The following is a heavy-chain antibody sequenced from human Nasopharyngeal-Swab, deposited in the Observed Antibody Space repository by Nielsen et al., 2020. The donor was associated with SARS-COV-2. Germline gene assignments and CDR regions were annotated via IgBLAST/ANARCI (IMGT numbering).Heavy chain of an antibody. J-gene: IGHJ5*02. D-gene: IGHD3-3*01. CDR2: INTNTGNP. Sequence: ASVKVSCKASGYTFTSYAMNWVRQAPGQGLEWMGWINTNTGNPTYAQGFTGRFVFSLDTSVRTAYLQISSLKAEETAVYYCARDEKSQGIFGVVISGQWWFDPWGQGTLVTVSS. V-gene: IGHV7-4-1*02. CDR3: ARDEKSQGIFGVVISGQWWFDP. CDR1: GYTFTSYA.